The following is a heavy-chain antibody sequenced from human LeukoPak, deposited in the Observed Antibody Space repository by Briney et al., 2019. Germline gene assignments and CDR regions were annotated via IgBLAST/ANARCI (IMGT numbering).Heavy chain of an antibody. V-gene: IGHV4-61*05. CDR1: GGSIRSSSYY. CDR2: IYYSGST. CDR3: ARHRTAFDI. Sequence: SQTLSLTCTVSGGSIRSSSYYWSWIRQPPGKGLEWIGYIYYSGSTNFNPSLKSRVTISVDTSKNQFSLKLSSVTAADTAVYYCARHRTAFDIWGQGTMVTVSS. J-gene: IGHJ3*02.